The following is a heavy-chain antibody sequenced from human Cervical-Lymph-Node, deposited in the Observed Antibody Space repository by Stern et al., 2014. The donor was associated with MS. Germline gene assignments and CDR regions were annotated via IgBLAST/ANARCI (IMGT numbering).Heavy chain of an antibody. V-gene: IGHV1-69*09. D-gene: IGHD2-2*01. J-gene: IGHJ6*02. CDR1: GGTFSSYT. Sequence: QVQLVESGAEVKKPGSSVKVSCKASGGTFSSYTISWGRQAPGPGLEWMGRIIPLFGIANYAQKFQGRVTITADKSTTTVYMELSSLRSEDTAVYYCARVADIVVVPADNGMDVWGQGTTVTVSS. CDR3: ARVADIVVVPADNGMDV. CDR2: IIPLFGIA.